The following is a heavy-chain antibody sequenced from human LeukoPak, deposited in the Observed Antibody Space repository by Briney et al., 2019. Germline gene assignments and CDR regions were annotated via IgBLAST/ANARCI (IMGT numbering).Heavy chain of an antibody. D-gene: IGHD3-10*01. CDR2: ISGSGDST. V-gene: IGHV3-23*01. CDR3: ARVTGSGSYYYYYMDV. CDR1: GFTFSNSA. Sequence: GGSLRLSCAASGFTFSNSAMSWVRQAPGKGLEWVSAISGSGDSTYYADSVKGRFTISRDNSKNTLYLQMNSLRAEDTAVYYCARVTGSGSYYYYYMDVWGKGTTVTISS. J-gene: IGHJ6*03.